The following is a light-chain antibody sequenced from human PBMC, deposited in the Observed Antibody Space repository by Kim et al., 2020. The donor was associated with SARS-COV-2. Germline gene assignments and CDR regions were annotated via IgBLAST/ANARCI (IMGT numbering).Light chain of an antibody. Sequence: GGTVTLNCASSTGAVTRGHVPYWFQQKPGQAPTTLIYDTNNKHSLTPARFSGSLLGDKAALTLSGAQPEDEADYYCLLFYSGPRVFGGGTQLTVL. J-gene: IGLJ3*02. CDR2: DTN. CDR1: TGAVTRGHV. V-gene: IGLV7-46*01. CDR3: LLFYSGPRV.